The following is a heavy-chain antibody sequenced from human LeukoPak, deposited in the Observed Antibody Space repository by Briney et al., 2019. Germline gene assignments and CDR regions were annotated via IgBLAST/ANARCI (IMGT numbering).Heavy chain of an antibody. Sequence: ASVKVSCKASGYTFTSYAMNWVRQAPGQGLEYMGWINANTGNPTYAQGFTGRFVFSLDTSVSTAYLQISSLKAEDTAVYYCARDFPARDWFFDLWGRGTLVTVSS. J-gene: IGHJ2*01. CDR3: ARDFPARDWFFDL. CDR2: INANTGNP. V-gene: IGHV7-4-1*02. CDR1: GYTFTSYA.